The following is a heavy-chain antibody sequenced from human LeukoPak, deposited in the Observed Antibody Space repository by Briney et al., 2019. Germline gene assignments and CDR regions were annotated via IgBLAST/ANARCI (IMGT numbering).Heavy chain of an antibody. J-gene: IGHJ4*02. CDR1: GYTFTSYA. Sequence: GASVKVSCKASGYTFTSYAIHWVRQAPGQRLEWMGWISPGNGNTKYSQNFRGRVTFISNTSATTAFMELSSLRSEDAAVYYCARDSGSGNNDYWGQGTLVTVSS. CDR3: ARDSGSGNNDY. D-gene: IGHD1-26*01. V-gene: IGHV1-3*01. CDR2: ISPGNGNT.